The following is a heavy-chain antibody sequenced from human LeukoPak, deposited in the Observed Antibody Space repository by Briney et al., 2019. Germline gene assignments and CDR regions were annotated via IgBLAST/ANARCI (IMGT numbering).Heavy chain of an antibody. J-gene: IGHJ4*02. V-gene: IGHV3-7*01. Sequence: GGSLRLSCAASGFTFSSYWMSWVRQAPGKGLEWVANIKQDGSEKYYVDSVKGRFTISRDNAKNSLYLQMNSLRAKDTAVYYCARDVDSYGACFDYWGQGTLVTVSS. D-gene: IGHD4-17*01. CDR2: IKQDGSEK. CDR1: GFTFSSYW. CDR3: ARDVDSYGACFDY.